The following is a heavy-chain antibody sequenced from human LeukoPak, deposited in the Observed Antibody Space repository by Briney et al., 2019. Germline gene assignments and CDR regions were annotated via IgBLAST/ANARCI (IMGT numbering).Heavy chain of an antibody. CDR1: GYTFTDYY. J-gene: IGHJ4*02. CDR3: ARAQLDSSGYFLAIDY. D-gene: IGHD3-22*01. CDR2: INPNSGGT. V-gene: IGHV1-2*02. Sequence: ASMKVSCKASGYTFTDYYMHWVRQAPGQGLEWMGWINPNSGGTDYAQKFQGRVTMTRDTSISTAYMELSRLRSDDTAVYYCARAQLDSSGYFLAIDYWGQGTLVTVSS.